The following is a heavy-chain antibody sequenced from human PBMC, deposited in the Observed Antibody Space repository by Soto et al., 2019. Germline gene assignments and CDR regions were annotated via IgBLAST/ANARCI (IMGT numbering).Heavy chain of an antibody. D-gene: IGHD5-18*01. CDR2: IIPIFGTA. CDR3: ARGDTAMVSRYGYYYGMDV. V-gene: IGHV1-69*01. CDR1: GGTFSSYA. J-gene: IGHJ6*02. Sequence: KVSCKASGGTFSSYAISWVRQAPGQGLEWMGGIIPIFGTANYAQKFQGRVTITADESTSTAYMELSSLRSEDTAVYYCARGDTAMVSRYGYYYGMDVWGQGTTVTVSS.